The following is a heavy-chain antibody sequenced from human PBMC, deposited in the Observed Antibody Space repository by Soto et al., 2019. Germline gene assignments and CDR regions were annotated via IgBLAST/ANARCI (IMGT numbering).Heavy chain of an antibody. CDR3: ARLGYYDYVWGSYRRRAFDI. J-gene: IGHJ3*02. D-gene: IGHD3-16*02. Sequence: SETLSLTCAVSGGSISSGGYSWSWIRQPPGKGLEWIGSIYYSGSTYYNPSLKSRVTISVDTSKNQFSLKLSSVTAADTAVYYCARLGYYDYVWGSYRRRAFDIWGQGTMVTVSS. CDR2: IYYSGST. V-gene: IGHV4-39*01. CDR1: GGSISSGGYS.